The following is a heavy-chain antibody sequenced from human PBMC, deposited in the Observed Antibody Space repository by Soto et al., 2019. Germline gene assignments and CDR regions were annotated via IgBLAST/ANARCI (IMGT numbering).Heavy chain of an antibody. CDR1: GFSLSTSEVG. CDR3: AHDVLGLTGLDL. V-gene: IGHV2-5*02. J-gene: IGHJ2*01. CDR2: IYGDDNK. D-gene: IGHD6-6*01. Sequence: QITLKESGPPLVKPTETLTLTCTFSGFSLSTSEVGVGWIRQPPGKALEWLALIYGDDNKRYSPSLKSRLTITKDTSKKQVVLTMTNMDAVDTATYFCAHDVLGLTGLDLWGRGTLVTVSS.